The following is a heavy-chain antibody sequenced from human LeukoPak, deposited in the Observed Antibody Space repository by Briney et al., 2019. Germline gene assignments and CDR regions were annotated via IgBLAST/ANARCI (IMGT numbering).Heavy chain of an antibody. D-gene: IGHD3-22*01. J-gene: IGHJ3*02. CDR2: IYHSGST. Sequence: SETLSLTCAVSGGSISSSNWWSWVRPPPGKGLEWIGEIYHSGSTNYNPSLKSRVTISVDKSKNQFSLKLSSVTAADTAVYYCARDLYDSSGYFSDAFDIWGQGTMVTVSS. CDR3: ARDLYDSSGYFSDAFDI. V-gene: IGHV4-4*02. CDR1: GGSISSSNW.